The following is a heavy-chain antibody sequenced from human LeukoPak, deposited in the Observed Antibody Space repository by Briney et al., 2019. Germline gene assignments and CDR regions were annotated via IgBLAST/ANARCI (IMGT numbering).Heavy chain of an antibody. CDR1: GVSVSSNY. J-gene: IGHJ4*02. Sequence: SETLSLTCTVSGVSVSSNYWSWIRQAPGKGLEWIGYMYHTGSGNYNPSLKSRLTMSVDTSKKQFSLKLSSVTAADTALYYCARDVGSGWFNYWGQGTLVTVSS. CDR2: MYHTGSG. D-gene: IGHD6-19*01. V-gene: IGHV4-59*02. CDR3: ARDVGSGWFNY.